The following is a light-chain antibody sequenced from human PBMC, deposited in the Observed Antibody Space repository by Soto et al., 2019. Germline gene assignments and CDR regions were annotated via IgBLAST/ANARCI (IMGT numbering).Light chain of an antibody. Sequence: QSVLTQPPSASGTPGQRVTISCSGGYPNIGSHTVNWYHQLPGTAPKLLIYDNNQRPSGVPDRFSGSTSGTSASLAISGLQSEDEADYYCATWDDSLNGGVFGGGTKLTVL. CDR3: ATWDDSLNGGV. CDR1: YPNIGSHT. J-gene: IGLJ3*02. CDR2: DNN. V-gene: IGLV1-44*01.